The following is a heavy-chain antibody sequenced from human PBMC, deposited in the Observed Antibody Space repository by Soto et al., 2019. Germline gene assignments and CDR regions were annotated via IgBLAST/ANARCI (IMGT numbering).Heavy chain of an antibody. CDR3: AKAVAGTWEFDY. CDR2: ISAGGAST. V-gene: IGHV3-23*01. D-gene: IGHD6-19*01. CDR1: GFRFSSYA. Sequence: EVQLLESGGGLVRPGGSLRLSCTASGFRFSSYAGNWVRQAPGKGLEWVSSISAGGASTYYADSVKGRFTISRDDSKNTLFLQMNTLRAADTAVYYCAKAVAGTWEFDYWGQGTLVTVSS. J-gene: IGHJ4*02.